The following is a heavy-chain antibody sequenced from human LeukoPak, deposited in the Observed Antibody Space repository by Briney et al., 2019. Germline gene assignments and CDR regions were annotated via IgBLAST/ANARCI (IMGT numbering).Heavy chain of an antibody. CDR3: ARVDTAMVYYYYGMDV. V-gene: IGHV4-34*01. Sequence: SETLSLTCAVYGGSFSGYYWSWIRQLPGKGLEWIGEINHSGSTNYNPSLKSRVTISVDTSKNQFSLKLSSVTAADTAVYYCARVDTAMVYYYYGMDVWGQGTTVTVSS. J-gene: IGHJ6*02. D-gene: IGHD5-18*01. CDR1: GGSFSGYY. CDR2: INHSGST.